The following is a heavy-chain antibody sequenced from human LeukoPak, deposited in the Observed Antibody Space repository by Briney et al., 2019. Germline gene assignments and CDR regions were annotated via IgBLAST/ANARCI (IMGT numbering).Heavy chain of an antibody. D-gene: IGHD1-26*01. CDR3: ARDLKVGVTVYYGMDV. V-gene: IGHV3-53*01. J-gene: IGHJ6*02. Sequence: GGSPRLSCAASGFNVSSNYMSWVRQAPGKGLEWVSVIYSGGSTYNADSVKGRFTISRDNSKNTLYLQMNSLRAEDTAVYYCARDLKVGVTVYYGMDVWGQGTTVTVSS. CDR2: IYSGGST. CDR1: GFNVSSNY.